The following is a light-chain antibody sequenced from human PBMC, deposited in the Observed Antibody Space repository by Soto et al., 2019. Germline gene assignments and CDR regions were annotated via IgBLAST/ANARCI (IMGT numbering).Light chain of an antibody. CDR1: QSISSW. V-gene: IGKV1-5*03. CDR2: KAS. J-gene: IGKJ1*01. CDR3: QQYKTYPWT. Sequence: DIQMTQSPSTLSASAGDRVTITCRASQSISSWLAWYQQKPGKAPKLLIHKASTLESGVPSRFSGTESGTEFTLTISIRQPDDFATYYCQQYKTYPWTFGQGTKVEIK.